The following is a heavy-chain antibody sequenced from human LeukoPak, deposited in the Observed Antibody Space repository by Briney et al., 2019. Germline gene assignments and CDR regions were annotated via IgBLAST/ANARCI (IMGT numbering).Heavy chain of an antibody. J-gene: IGHJ5*02. CDR2: ISSSGSTI. CDR1: GFTFSSYE. Sequence: PGGSLRLSCAASGFTFSSYEMNWVRQAPGKGLEWVSYISSSGSTIYYADSVKGRFTISRDNAKNSLYLQMNSLRAEDTAVYYCARDLSSGWSPWGQGTLVTVSS. V-gene: IGHV3-48*03. CDR3: ARDLSSGWSP. D-gene: IGHD6-19*01.